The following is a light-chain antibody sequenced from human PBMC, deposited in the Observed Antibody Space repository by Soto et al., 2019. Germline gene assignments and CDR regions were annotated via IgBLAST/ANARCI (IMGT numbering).Light chain of an antibody. CDR2: SNV. CDR3: AACDGSLNGWV. J-gene: IGLJ3*02. Sequence: QSVLTQAPSVSGTPGQRVTISCSGSSSNIGSNTVSWYQQVPGTAPKVLIYSNVQRPSGVPDRFSGSKSGTSASLAIGGLQSEDEADYYCAACDGSLNGWVFGGGIKVTVL. CDR1: SSNIGSNT. V-gene: IGLV1-44*01.